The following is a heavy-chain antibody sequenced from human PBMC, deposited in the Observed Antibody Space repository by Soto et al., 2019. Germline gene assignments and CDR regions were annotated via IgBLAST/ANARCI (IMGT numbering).Heavy chain of an antibody. D-gene: IGHD6-25*01. Sequence: SETLSLTCTVSGASITSYYWSWVRQPATKGLEWIGRLYTSGSTTYNPSLKSRVTMSRDTSKNQFSLSLTSLTAADSAVYYCVRDSAATGTPYYYYYGMDVWGQGTTVTVSS. J-gene: IGHJ6*02. CDR2: LYTSGST. V-gene: IGHV4-4*07. CDR3: VRDSAATGTPYYYYYGMDV. CDR1: GASITSYY.